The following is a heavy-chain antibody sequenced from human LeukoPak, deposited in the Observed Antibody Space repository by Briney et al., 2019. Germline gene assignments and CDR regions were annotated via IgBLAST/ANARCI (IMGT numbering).Heavy chain of an antibody. CDR3: ARADVLTQHSSNYDILTGYYEFTWFDP. V-gene: IGHV4-30-4*07. Sequence: NPSETLSLTCAVSGGSISSGGYSWSWIRQPPGKAMEFIAYIYYTGNTYFNPSLKSRVTISVDTSKNQFSLKLSSVTAADTAVYYCARADVLTQHSSNYDILTGYYEFTWFDPWGQGTLVTVSS. D-gene: IGHD3-9*01. CDR1: GGSISSGGYS. J-gene: IGHJ5*02. CDR2: IYYTGNT.